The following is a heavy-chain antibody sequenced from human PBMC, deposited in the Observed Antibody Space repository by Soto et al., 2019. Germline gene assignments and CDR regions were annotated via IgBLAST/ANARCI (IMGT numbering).Heavy chain of an antibody. Sequence: ETLSLTCTVSGDSIGNYYWSWIRQPPGKGLEWIGYIYRSGSTKYSPSLKSRATISLDTPKNQFSLKLTSVTAADTAVYYCARDRSLWHPFDNWGQGILVTVSS. CDR3: ARDRSLWHPFDN. CDR1: GDSIGNYY. J-gene: IGHJ4*02. D-gene: IGHD1-26*01. V-gene: IGHV4-59*01. CDR2: IYRSGST.